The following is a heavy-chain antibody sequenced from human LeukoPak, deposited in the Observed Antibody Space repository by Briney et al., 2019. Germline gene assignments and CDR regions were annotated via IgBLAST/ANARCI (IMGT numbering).Heavy chain of an antibody. CDR2: ISPTSGGT. CDR1: GYTLTDYY. V-gene: IGHV1-2*02. J-gene: IGHJ3*02. CDR3: ARDGTFDI. Sequence: ASVKVSCKASGYTLTDYYMHWVRQAPGQGLEWMGWISPTSGGTNYAKKFQGRVTMTRDTSISTAYLDLSSLISDDTAVYYCARDGTFDIWGQGTMVTVSS.